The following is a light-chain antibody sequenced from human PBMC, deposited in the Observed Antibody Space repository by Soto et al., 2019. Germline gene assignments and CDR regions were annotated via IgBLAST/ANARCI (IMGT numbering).Light chain of an antibody. V-gene: IGKV3-11*01. CDR1: QSVNSF. CDR2: DTS. CDR3: QQRAKWPLT. J-gene: IGKJ4*01. Sequence: EIVLAQSPVTLSLSPGERATLCCRASQSVNSFLAWYQQKPGQAPRLLIYDTSKRATGIPARFSGSGSGTDFTLTISSLEPEDFAIYYCQQRAKWPLTFGGGTKVDIK.